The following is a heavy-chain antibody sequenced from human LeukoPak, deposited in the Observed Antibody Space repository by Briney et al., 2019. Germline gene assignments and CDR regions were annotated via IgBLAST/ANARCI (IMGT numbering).Heavy chain of an antibody. V-gene: IGHV3-30-3*01. D-gene: IGHD1-26*01. CDR2: ISYDGSNK. CDR1: GFTFSSYA. CDR3: ARDSEWELLGGYFDY. J-gene: IGHJ4*02. Sequence: PGGSLRLSCAASGFTFSSYAMHWVRQAPGKGLEWVAVISYDGSNKYYADSVKGRFTISRDNSKNTLYLQMNSLRAEDTAVYYCARDSEWELLGGYFDYWGQGTLVTVYS.